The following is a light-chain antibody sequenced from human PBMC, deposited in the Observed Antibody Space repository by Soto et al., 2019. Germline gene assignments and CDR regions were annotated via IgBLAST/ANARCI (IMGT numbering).Light chain of an antibody. CDR3: QQYNSYSLT. Sequence: DIQITQSPSPLSASVGDSVTTTCRASQSISSWLAWYQQKPGKAPKLLIYDASSLESGVPSRFSGSGSGTEFTLTISSLQPDDFATYYCQQYNSYSLTFGRGTKVDIK. V-gene: IGKV1-5*01. CDR2: DAS. J-gene: IGKJ4*01. CDR1: QSISSW.